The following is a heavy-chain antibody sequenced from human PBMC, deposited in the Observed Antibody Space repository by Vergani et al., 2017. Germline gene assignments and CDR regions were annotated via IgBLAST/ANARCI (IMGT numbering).Heavy chain of an antibody. J-gene: IGHJ4*02. CDR1: GFTFSSYS. V-gene: IGHV3-21*05. CDR2: ISSSSSTI. CDR3: ARSPLYSSSALDY. D-gene: IGHD6-6*01. Sequence: EVQLVESGGGLVKPGGSLRLSCAASGFTFSSYSMNWVRQAPGKGLEWVSYISSSSSTIYYADSVKGRFTISRDNSKNTLYLQMNSLRAEDTAVYYCARSPLYSSSALDYWGQGTLVTVSS.